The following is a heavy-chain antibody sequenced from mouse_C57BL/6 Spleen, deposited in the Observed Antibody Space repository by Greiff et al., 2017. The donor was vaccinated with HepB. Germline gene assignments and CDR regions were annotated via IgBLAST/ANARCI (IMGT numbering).Heavy chain of an antibody. CDR3: ARSGSYGSSLNWYFDV. Sequence: QVQLQQSGAELARPGASVKLSCKASGYTFTSYCISWVKQRTGQGLEWIGEIYPRSGNTYYNEKFKGKATLTADKSSSTAYMELRSLTSEDSAVYFCARSGSYGSSLNWYFDVWGTGTTVTVSS. J-gene: IGHJ1*03. D-gene: IGHD1-1*01. CDR1: GYTFTSYC. CDR2: IYPRSGNT. V-gene: IGHV1-81*01.